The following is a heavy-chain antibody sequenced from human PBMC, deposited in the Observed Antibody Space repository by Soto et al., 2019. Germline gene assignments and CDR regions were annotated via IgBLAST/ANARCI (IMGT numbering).Heavy chain of an antibody. CDR1: GGSISSGDYY. Sequence: SETLFLTCTVSGGSISSGDYYWSWIRQPPGKGLEWIGYIYYSGSTYYNPSLKSRVTISVDTSKNQFSLKLSSVTAADTAVYYCAREEYSSSFPAAWNAKNWFDPWGQGTLVTVSS. J-gene: IGHJ5*02. CDR3: AREEYSSSFPAAWNAKNWFDP. D-gene: IGHD6-13*01. V-gene: IGHV4-30-4*01. CDR2: IYYSGST.